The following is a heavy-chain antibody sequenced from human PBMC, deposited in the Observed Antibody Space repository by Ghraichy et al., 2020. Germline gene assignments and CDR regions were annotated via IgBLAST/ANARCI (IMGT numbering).Heavy chain of an antibody. CDR3: IKLGGSLGAY. Sequence: LSLTCAGSGFTFSDYWMLWVRQVPGKGLVWVSRISGDGSITTYADSVKGRFIISRDNAKNTLYLQMNSLRAEDTALYYCIKLGGSLGAYWGQGTLVTVSS. CDR1: GFTFSDYW. J-gene: IGHJ4*02. V-gene: IGHV3-74*01. D-gene: IGHD3-10*01. CDR2: ISGDGSIT.